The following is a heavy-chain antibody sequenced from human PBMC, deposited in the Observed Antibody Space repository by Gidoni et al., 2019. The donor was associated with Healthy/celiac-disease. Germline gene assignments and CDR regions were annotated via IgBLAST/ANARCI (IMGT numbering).Heavy chain of an antibody. CDR1: VFTFSSSA. CDR3: ARIPYYKREG. Sequence: QVQLVESGGCVVQPGRSLRLSCAGCVFTFSSSAMHWVRQAQGKGLEWVAVISEDGRNKYYADAVKGRFTTSRDNSKNTLYLKMNSLRAEDTAVYDCARIPYYKREGWGQGTLVTVSS. D-gene: IGHD3-10*01. J-gene: IGHJ4*02. CDR2: ISEDGRNK. V-gene: IGHV3-30*04.